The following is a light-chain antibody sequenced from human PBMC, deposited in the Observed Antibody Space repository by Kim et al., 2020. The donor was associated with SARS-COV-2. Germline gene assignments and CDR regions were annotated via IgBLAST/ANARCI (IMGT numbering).Light chain of an antibody. V-gene: IGKV1-12*01. Sequence: GDKVTITCRASQDIKNWLVWHQQKPRQAPKFLMYTASNLQTGVPSRFNASGSGTEFSLIISTLQPEDYGTYICQQANNFPLTFGGGTKVDIK. J-gene: IGKJ4*01. CDR1: QDIKNW. CDR3: QQANNFPLT. CDR2: TAS.